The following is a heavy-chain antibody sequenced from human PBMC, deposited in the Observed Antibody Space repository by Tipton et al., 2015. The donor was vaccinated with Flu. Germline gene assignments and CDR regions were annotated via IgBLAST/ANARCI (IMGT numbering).Heavy chain of an antibody. Sequence: LRLSCTVSGGSISSSSYYWGWIRQPPGKGLEWIGSIYYSGSTYYNPSLKSRVTISVDTSKNQLSLKLSSVTAADTAVYYCARASLVGATKVDYWGQGTLVTVSS. CDR3: ARASLVGATKVDY. CDR2: IYYSGST. CDR1: GGSISSSSYY. D-gene: IGHD1-26*01. J-gene: IGHJ4*02. V-gene: IGHV4-39*07.